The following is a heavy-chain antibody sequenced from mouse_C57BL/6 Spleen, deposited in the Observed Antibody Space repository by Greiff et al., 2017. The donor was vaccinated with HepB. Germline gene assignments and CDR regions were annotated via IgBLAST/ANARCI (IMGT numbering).Heavy chain of an antibody. J-gene: IGHJ2*01. V-gene: IGHV1-82*01. CDR3: AIITTVPLDY. D-gene: IGHD1-1*01. CDR1: GYAFSSSW. CDR2: IYPGDGDT. Sequence: QVQLQQSGPELVKPGASVKISCKASGYAFSSSWMNWVKQRPGKGLEWIGRIYPGDGDTNYNGKFKGKATLTADKSSSTAYMQLSSLTSEDSAVYFCAIITTVPLDYWGQGTTLTVSS.